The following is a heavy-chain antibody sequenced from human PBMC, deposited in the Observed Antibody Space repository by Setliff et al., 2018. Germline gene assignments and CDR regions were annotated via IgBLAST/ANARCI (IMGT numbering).Heavy chain of an antibody. CDR2: INPDSGDA. V-gene: IGHV1-2*04. CDR3: SRERSRRHCYGGSCDFYYYGLDV. J-gene: IGHJ6*02. CDR1: GYTFTSYD. Sequence: GASVKVSCKASGYTFTSYDINWVRQATGQGLEWMGWINPDSGDANYGPNFHGWVTMTRDTSIDTAYLDLSRLKSDDTAVYYCSRERSRRHCYGGSCDFYYYGLDVWGQGTAVTVSS. D-gene: IGHD2-15*01.